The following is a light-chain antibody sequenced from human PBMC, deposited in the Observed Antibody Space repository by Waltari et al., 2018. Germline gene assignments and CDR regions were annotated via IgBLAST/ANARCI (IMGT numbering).Light chain of an antibody. V-gene: IGKV3-20*01. CDR3: LHYHDSPHT. CDR1: QSVGSNF. Sequence: EIVLTQSPGTLSLSPGERATLSCRASQSVGSNFLAWYQQKPGQAPRLVIFGASNRATGITDRFSGSGSGTDFTLTISRLETEDFAMYYCLHYHDSPHTFGPGTTVDIK. J-gene: IGKJ3*01. CDR2: GAS.